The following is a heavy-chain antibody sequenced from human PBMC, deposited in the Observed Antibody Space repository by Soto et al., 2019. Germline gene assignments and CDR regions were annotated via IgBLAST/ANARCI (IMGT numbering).Heavy chain of an antibody. J-gene: IGHJ4*02. CDR3: ASRRDGYNYYGY. Sequence: QLQLQESGSGLVKPSQTLSLTCAVSGGSISSGGYSWSWIRQPPGKGLEWIGYSYHSGSTYYNPSLNSRFTISVDRSKNQFSLKLSSVTAADTAVYYCASRRDGYNYYGYWGQGTLVTVSS. D-gene: IGHD5-12*01. CDR1: GGSISSGGYS. CDR2: SYHSGST. V-gene: IGHV4-30-2*01.